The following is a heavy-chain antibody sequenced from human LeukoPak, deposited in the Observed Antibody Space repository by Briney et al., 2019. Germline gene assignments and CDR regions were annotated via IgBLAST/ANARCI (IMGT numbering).Heavy chain of an antibody. CDR2: IKQDGSEK. Sequence: PGGSLRLSCEASGLTFSSYWMSWVRQAPGKGLERVANIKQDGSEKYYVDSVKGRFTISRDNAKNSLYLQMNSLRAEDTAVYYCARDGRLVYALYYFDYWGQGTLVTVSS. D-gene: IGHD2-8*01. V-gene: IGHV3-7*01. CDR1: GLTFSSYW. CDR3: ARDGRLVYALYYFDY. J-gene: IGHJ4*02.